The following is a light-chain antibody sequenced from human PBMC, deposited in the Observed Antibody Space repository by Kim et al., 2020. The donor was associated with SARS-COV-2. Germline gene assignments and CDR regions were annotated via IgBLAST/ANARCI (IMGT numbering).Light chain of an antibody. V-gene: IGLV3-1*01. CDR1: KLGDKY. CDR3: QAWDRNPV. J-gene: IGLJ2*01. CDR2: QDT. Sequence: SYELTQPHSVSVSPGQTATITCSGDKLGDKYASWYQQKPGQSPVLVIYQDTQRPSRIPERFSGSTSGNTATLTISGTQAMDEAAYYCQAWDRNPVFGGGT.